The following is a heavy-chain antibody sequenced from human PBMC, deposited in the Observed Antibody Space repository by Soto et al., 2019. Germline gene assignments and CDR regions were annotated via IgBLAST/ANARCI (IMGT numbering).Heavy chain of an antibody. J-gene: IGHJ6*02. CDR3: ASHRTPVAYLVHPPYYYYGLDV. Sequence: QVQLVQSGAEVTKPGSSVKVSCKASGGTFSSYVISWVRQAPGQGLEWMGGIIPTFGTTKYAQDVQGRVTVNADKSTSTGYLELSSLRSEDTAVYYCASHRTPVAYLVHPPYYYYGLDVWGQRTTVTVSS. CDR2: IIPTFGTT. CDR1: GGTFSSYV. V-gene: IGHV1-69*06. D-gene: IGHD6-6*01.